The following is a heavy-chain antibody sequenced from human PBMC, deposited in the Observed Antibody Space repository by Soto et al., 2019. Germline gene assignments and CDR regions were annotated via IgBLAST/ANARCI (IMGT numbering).Heavy chain of an antibody. CDR2: ISGSGGST. D-gene: IGHD3-3*01. J-gene: IGHJ5*02. Sequence: GGSLRLSCAASGFTFSSYAMSWVRQAPGKGLEWVSAISGSGGSTYYADSVKGRFTISRDNSKNTLYLQMNSLRAEDTAVYYCAKDPRITIFGVVIKGVWFDPWGQGTLVTVSS. V-gene: IGHV3-23*01. CDR3: AKDPRITIFGVVIKGVWFDP. CDR1: GFTFSSYA.